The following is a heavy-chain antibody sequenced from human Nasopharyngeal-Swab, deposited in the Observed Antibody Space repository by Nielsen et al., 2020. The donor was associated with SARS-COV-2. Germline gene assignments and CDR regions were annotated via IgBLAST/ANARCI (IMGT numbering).Heavy chain of an antibody. CDR1: GFTFSSYS. CDR2: ISSSSYI. J-gene: IGHJ6*02. CDR3: ARGQYCSSTSCYARGYYYYYGMDV. D-gene: IGHD2-2*01. V-gene: IGHV3-21*01. Sequence: GGSLRLSCAASGFTFSSYSMNWVRQAPGKGLEWVSSISSSSYIYYADSVKGRFTISRDSAKNSLYLQMNSLRAEDTAVYYCARGQYCSSTSCYARGYYYYYGMDVWGQGTTVTVSS.